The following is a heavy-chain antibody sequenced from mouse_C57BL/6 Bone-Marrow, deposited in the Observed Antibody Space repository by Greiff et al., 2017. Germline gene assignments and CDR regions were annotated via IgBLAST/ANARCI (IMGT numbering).Heavy chain of an antibody. CDR2: ISDGGSYT. Sequence: EVNVVESGGGLVKPGGSLKLSCAASGFTFSSYAMSWVRQTPEKRLEWVATISDGGSYTYYPDNVKGRFTISRDNAKNNLYLQMSHLKSEDTAMYYCARDRGLPPYYYAMDYWGQGTSVTVSS. V-gene: IGHV5-4*01. J-gene: IGHJ4*01. CDR3: ARDRGLPPYYYAMDY. CDR1: GFTFSSYA. D-gene: IGHD2-2*01.